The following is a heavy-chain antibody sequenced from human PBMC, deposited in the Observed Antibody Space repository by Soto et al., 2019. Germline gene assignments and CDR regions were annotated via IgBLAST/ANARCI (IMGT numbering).Heavy chain of an antibody. D-gene: IGHD6-19*01. CDR2: INPSGGST. V-gene: IGHV1-46*01. Sequence: ASVKVSCKASGYTFASYYMHWVRQAPGQGLEWMGIINPSGGSTSYAQKFQGRVTMTRDTSTSTVYMELSSLRSEDTAVYYCARDRSSGWYFVWDYYGMDVWGQGTTVTVSS. CDR3: ARDRSSGWYFVWDYYGMDV. J-gene: IGHJ6*02. CDR1: GYTFASYY.